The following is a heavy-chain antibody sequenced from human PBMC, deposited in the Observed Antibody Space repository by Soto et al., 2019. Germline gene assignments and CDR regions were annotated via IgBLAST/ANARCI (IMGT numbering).Heavy chain of an antibody. V-gene: IGHV3-33*01. CDR3: ARDNYGMDV. CDR1: GFTFSSYG. J-gene: IGHJ6*02. CDR2: IWYDGSNK. Sequence: GGSLILSCAAAGFTFSSYGMHWVRQAPGKGLEWVAVIWYDGSNKYYADSVKGRFTISRDNSKNTLYLQMNSLRAEDTAVYYCARDNYGMDVWGQGTTVTVSS.